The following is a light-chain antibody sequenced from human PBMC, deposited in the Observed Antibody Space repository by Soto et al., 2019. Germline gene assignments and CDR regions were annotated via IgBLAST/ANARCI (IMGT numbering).Light chain of an antibody. CDR2: EDS. CDR1: RNDVGNYNL. Sequence: QSALTQPASVSGSPGQSITVSCTGSRNDVGNYNLVFWYQQSPGKAPKLLIYEDSKRPSGVSNRFSGSKSGDTASLTISGLQTEDEADYYCCSYTGATTAYVFGTGTKVTVL. V-gene: IGLV2-23*01. J-gene: IGLJ1*01. CDR3: CSYTGATTAYV.